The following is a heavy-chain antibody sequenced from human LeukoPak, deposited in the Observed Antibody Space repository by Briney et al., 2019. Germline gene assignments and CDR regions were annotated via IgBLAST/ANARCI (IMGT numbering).Heavy chain of an antibody. J-gene: IGHJ6*03. CDR1: GYSFTSYD. D-gene: IGHD2-8*01. CDR3: ARGGRYAILHYYYYYMDV. CDR2: MNPNSGNT. Sequence: ASVKVSCKASGYSFTSYDLNWVRQATGQGLEWMGWMNPNSGNTGYAQKFQGRVTITRNTSISTAYMELSSLRSEDTAVYYCARGGRYAILHYYYYYMDVWGKGTTVTVSS. V-gene: IGHV1-8*01.